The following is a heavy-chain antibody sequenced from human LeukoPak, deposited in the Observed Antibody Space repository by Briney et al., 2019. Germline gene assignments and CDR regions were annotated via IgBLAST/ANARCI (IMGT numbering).Heavy chain of an antibody. D-gene: IGHD3-22*01. J-gene: IGHJ5*02. CDR1: GFTLSSYW. CDR3: ATDFYDTT. V-gene: IGHV3-15*07. Sequence: TGGSLRLSCAASGFTLSSYWMNWVRQAPGKGLEWVGRIRSNSDGGTIDYAAPVKGRFALSRDDSKNTLYLQMNSLQTEDTAVYYCATDFYDTTWGQGTLVTVSS. CDR2: IRSNSDGGTI.